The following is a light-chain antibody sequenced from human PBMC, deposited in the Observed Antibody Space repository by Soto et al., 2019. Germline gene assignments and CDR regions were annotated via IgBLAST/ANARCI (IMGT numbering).Light chain of an antibody. J-gene: IGKJ4*01. CDR3: QQFSSYPLT. Sequence: EFVLTQSPGTLSLSPGERATLSCRASQTVRNNYLAWYQQKPGQAPRLLIYDASSRATRIPDRFSGGGSGTDFTLTISRLEPEDFAVYYCQQFSSYPLTFXGGTKVDIK. CDR2: DAS. V-gene: IGKV3-20*01. CDR1: QTVRNNY.